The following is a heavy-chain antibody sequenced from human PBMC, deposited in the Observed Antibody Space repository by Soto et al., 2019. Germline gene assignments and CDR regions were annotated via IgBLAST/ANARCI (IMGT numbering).Heavy chain of an antibody. J-gene: IGHJ5*02. CDR1: GFTFNSHE. Sequence: PGGSLRLSCAGSGFTFNSHEMTWVRQAPGKGLAWISSISSSGGSISYAGSVKGRFTGSRENAQNSLYRHMNSLRAEDTAVDYCARSWGLYCSSSRCYSPWFDPWGRGTLVTVSS. CDR3: ARSWGLYCSSSRCYSPWFDP. D-gene: IGHD2-2*02. CDR2: ISSSGGSI. V-gene: IGHV3-48*03.